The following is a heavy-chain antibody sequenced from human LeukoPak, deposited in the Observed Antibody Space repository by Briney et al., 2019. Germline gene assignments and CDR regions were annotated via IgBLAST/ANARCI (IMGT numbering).Heavy chain of an antibody. Sequence: GGSLRLSCAASGFTFSSYWMHWVRQAPGKGLVWVSRINSDGSSTSYADSVKGRFTISRDDAKNTLYLQMNSLRAGDMAVYYCARAQSSGWYIYFDYWGQGTLVTVSS. V-gene: IGHV3-74*01. CDR3: ARAQSSGWYIYFDY. CDR1: GFTFSSYW. D-gene: IGHD6-19*01. J-gene: IGHJ4*02. CDR2: INSDGSST.